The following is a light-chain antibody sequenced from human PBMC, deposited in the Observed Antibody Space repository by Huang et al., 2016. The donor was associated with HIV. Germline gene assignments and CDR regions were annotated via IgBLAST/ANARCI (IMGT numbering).Light chain of an antibody. J-gene: IGKJ1*01. Sequence: AIRMTQSPSSLSASTGDRVTITCRASQGISSYLAWYQQKPGKAPKLLIYAASTLQSGFPSRCSRRGAGTEVTLTISCLQSEDFATYYCPQYYSYRWTCGRGTKVEIK. V-gene: IGKV1-8*01. CDR2: AAS. CDR1: QGISSY. CDR3: PQYYSYRWT.